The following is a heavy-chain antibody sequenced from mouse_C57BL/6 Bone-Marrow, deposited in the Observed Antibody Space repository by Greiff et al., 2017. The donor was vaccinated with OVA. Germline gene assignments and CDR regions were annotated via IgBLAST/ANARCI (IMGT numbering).Heavy chain of an antibody. J-gene: IGHJ1*03. V-gene: IGHV1-63*01. CDR3: AREGTWTGYFDV. CDR2: IYPGGGYT. Sequence: QVQLQQSGAELVRPGTSVKMSCKASGYTFTNYWIGWAKQRPGHGLEWLGDIYPGGGYTNYNEKFKGKATLTADKSSSTAYMQFSSLTSEDSSIYYGAREGTWTGYFDVWGTGTTVTVSS. CDR1: GYTFTNYW.